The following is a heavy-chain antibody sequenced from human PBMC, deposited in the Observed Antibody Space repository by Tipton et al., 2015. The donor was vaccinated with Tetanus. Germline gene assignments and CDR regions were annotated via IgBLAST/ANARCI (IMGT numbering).Heavy chain of an antibody. CDR1: GYNFISYW. Sequence: QSGAEVKKPGESLRISCKGSGYNFISYWIAWVRHMPGKGLEWMGVIYPADSDTRSSPTFQGQVTMSVDKSTSTAYLQRRSLKASDTAMYCCARDSVGSEIGYYDDLDVWGQGTTVPVSS. D-gene: IGHD4-23*01. CDR3: ARDSVGSEIGYYDDLDV. CDR2: IYPADSDT. J-gene: IGHJ6*02. V-gene: IGHV5-51*01.